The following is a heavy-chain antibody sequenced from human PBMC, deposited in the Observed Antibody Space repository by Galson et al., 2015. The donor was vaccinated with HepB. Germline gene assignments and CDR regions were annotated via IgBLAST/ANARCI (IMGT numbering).Heavy chain of an antibody. CDR1: GGSISSSSYY. J-gene: IGHJ6*03. V-gene: IGHV4-39*07. CDR3: ARDHWGAAIRNTYYYSMDV. Sequence: ETLSLTCTVSGGSISSSSYYWGWIRQPPGKGLEWIGSIYYSGSTYYNPSLKSRVTISVDTSKNQFSLKLSSVTAADTAVYYCARDHWGAAIRNTYYYSMDVWGKGTTVTVSS. CDR2: IYYSGST. D-gene: IGHD3-16*01.